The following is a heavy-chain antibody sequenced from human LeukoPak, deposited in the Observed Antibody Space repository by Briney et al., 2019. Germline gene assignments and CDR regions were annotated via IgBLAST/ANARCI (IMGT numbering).Heavy chain of an antibody. V-gene: IGHV1-69*13. Sequence: ASVKVSCKASGGTFSSYAISWVRQAPGQGLEWMGGIIPIFGIANYAQKFQGRVTITADESTSTAYMELSSLRSEDTAVYYCATQDTAMDMDVWGKGTTVTVSS. D-gene: IGHD5-18*01. J-gene: IGHJ6*03. CDR1: GGTFSSYA. CDR2: IIPIFGIA. CDR3: ATQDTAMDMDV.